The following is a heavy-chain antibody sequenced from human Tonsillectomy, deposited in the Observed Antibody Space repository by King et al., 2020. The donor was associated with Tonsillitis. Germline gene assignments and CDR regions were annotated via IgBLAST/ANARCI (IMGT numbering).Heavy chain of an antibody. CDR1: GFIFDDYA. J-gene: IGHJ4*02. D-gene: IGHD6-13*01. CDR3: AKDVGARVAAAF. CDR2: ISWHSGSL. Sequence: VQLVESGGGLVQPGRSLRLSCAASGFIFDDYAMHWVRQAPGKGLAWVSTISWHSGSLGYSEAVNGRVTISRDNAKNSLFLQMNSLRSEDTALYYCAKDVGARVAAAFWGPGTLVTVSS. V-gene: IGHV3-9*01.